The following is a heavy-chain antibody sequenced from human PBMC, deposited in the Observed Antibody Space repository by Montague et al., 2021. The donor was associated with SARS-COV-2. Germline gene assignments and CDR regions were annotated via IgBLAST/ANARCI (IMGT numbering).Heavy chain of an antibody. Sequence: SETLSLTCRVSGDSISTSTWWTWVRQTPGKGLEWIGEIFHSGTINYNPXXKSRVSISVDKSNNQFSLRLSSLIAADTAVYYCATLSRRTAAGTRDYFGLDVTGPRTTIVVSS. J-gene: IGHJ6*02. CDR2: IFHSGTI. D-gene: IGHD6-13*01. CDR1: GDSISTSTW. V-gene: IGHV4-4*02. CDR3: ATLSRRTAAGTRDYFGLDV.